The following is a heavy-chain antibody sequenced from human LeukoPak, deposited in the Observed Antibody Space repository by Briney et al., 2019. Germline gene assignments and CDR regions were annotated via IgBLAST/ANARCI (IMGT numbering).Heavy chain of an antibody. CDR3: AKDSGYDFSGWYFDL. CDR2: ISWDGGST. J-gene: IGHJ2*01. Sequence: GGSLRLSCAASGFTFDDYTMHWVRQAPGKGLEWVSLISWDGGSTYYADSVKGRLTISRDNRKNSLYQQMNSLRTEDTALYYCAKDSGYDFSGWYFDLWGRGTLVTVSS. V-gene: IGHV3-43*01. D-gene: IGHD5-12*01. CDR1: GFTFDDYT.